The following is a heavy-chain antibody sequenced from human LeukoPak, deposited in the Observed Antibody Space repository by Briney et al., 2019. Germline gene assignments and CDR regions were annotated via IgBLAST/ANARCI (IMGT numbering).Heavy chain of an antibody. CDR2: FDPEDGET. J-gene: IGHJ4*02. CDR1: GYTLTELS. D-gene: IGHD1-26*01. CDR3: ATVLRVMGREDYFDY. V-gene: IGHV1-24*01. Sequence: ASVKVSCKVSGYTLTELSMHWVRQAPGKGLEWMGGFDPEDGETIYAQKFQGRVTMTEDTSTDTAYVELSSLRSEDTAVYYCATVLRVMGREDYFDYWGQGTLVTVSS.